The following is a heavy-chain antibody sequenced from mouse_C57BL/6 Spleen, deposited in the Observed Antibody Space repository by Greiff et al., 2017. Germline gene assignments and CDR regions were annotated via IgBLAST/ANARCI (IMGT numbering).Heavy chain of an antibody. Sequence: QVQLQQSGAELVRPGTSVKVSCKASGYAFTNYLIEWVKQRPGQGLEWIGVINPGSGGTNYNEKFKGKATLTADKSSSTAYMQLSSLTSEDSAVYFCARNGGYYGSSFGGFAYWGQGTLVTVSA. D-gene: IGHD1-1*01. V-gene: IGHV1-54*01. CDR2: INPGSGGT. CDR1: GYAFTNYL. J-gene: IGHJ3*01. CDR3: ARNGGYYGSSFGGFAY.